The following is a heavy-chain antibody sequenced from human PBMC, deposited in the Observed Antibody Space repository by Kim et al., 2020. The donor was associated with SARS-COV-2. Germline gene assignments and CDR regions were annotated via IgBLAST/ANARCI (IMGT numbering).Heavy chain of an antibody. CDR3: ARQAEALWFGSTFDI. Sequence: SETLSLTCTVSGGSIRSSSYYWGWIRQPPGKGLEWIGSMYYSGTTYYNPSLKSRVTISVDTSKNQFSLKLSSVTAADTAVYYCARQAEALWFGSTFDIWGQGTMVTVSS. CDR1: GGSIRSSSYY. V-gene: IGHV4-39*01. D-gene: IGHD3-10*01. J-gene: IGHJ3*02. CDR2: MYYSGTT.